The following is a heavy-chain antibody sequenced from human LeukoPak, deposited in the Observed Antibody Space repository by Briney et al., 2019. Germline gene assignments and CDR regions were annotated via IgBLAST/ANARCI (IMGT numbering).Heavy chain of an antibody. J-gene: IGHJ4*02. CDR1: GFTFSSYA. Sequence: PGGSLRLSCAASGFTFSSYAMHWVRQAPGKGLEWVAVISYDGSNKYYADSVKGRFTISRDNSKNTLYLQMNSLRAEDTAVYYCAKDWMSTIINYFDYWGQGTLVTVSS. V-gene: IGHV3-30-3*01. CDR2: ISYDGSNK. D-gene: IGHD5-12*01. CDR3: AKDWMSTIINYFDY.